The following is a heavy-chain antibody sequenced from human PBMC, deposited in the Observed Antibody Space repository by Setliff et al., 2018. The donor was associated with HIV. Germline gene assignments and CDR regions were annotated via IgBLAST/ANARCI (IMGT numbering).Heavy chain of an antibody. J-gene: IGHJ6*02. V-gene: IGHV1-18*01. CDR3: ARACLVRGVIITNYGMDV. D-gene: IGHD3-10*01. CDR1: GYTFTSYG. CDR2: ISAYNGNT. Sequence: ASVKVSCKASGYTFTSYGISWVRQAPGQGLEWMGWISAYNGNTNYAPELQGRVTMTTDTSTSTAYMELRSLRSDDTAVYYCARACLVRGVIITNYGMDVWGQGTTVTVSS.